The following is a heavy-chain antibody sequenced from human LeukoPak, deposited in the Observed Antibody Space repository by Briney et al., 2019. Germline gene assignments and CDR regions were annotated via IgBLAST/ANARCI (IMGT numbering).Heavy chain of an antibody. CDR2: INPNSGGT. Sequence: ASVKVSCKSSGYTFTGYYMHWVRQAPGQGLEWMGWINPNSGGTNYAQKFQGRVTMTRDTSITTAYMELSRLRSDDTAVYYCASLRRWGYNGYDLIYWGQGTLVTVSS. D-gene: IGHD5-12*01. CDR1: GYTFTGYY. V-gene: IGHV1-2*02. J-gene: IGHJ4*02. CDR3: ASLRRWGYNGYDLIY.